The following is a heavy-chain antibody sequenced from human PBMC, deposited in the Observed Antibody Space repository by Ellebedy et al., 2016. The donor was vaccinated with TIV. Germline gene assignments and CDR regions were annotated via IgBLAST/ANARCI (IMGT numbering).Heavy chain of an antibody. CDR2: ISNSGSTI. CDR3: ARDARFIDQQHNWFDP. D-gene: IGHD2-2*01. Sequence: GGSLRLSCAASGFTFSDYYMIWIRQAPGKGLEWVSYISNSGSTIYYADSVKGQFTISRDNAKNSLSLLMNRLRAEYPAVYYCARDARFIDQQHNWFDPWGQGTLVTVSS. J-gene: IGHJ5*02. CDR1: GFTFSDYY. V-gene: IGHV3-11*01.